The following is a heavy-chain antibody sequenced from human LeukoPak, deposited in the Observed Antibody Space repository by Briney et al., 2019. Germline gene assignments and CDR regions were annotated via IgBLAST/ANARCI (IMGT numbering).Heavy chain of an antibody. Sequence: PGGSLRPSCAASGLTFSSYAMSWVRQAPGKGLEWVSAIIGSGGSTYYADSVKGRFTISRDNSKNTLYLQMNSLRAEDTAVYYCAKDLFGSIAAAGRGGFFDYWGQGTLVTVSS. J-gene: IGHJ4*02. V-gene: IGHV3-23*01. CDR1: GLTFSSYA. CDR3: AKDLFGSIAAAGRGGFFDY. D-gene: IGHD6-13*01. CDR2: IIGSGGST.